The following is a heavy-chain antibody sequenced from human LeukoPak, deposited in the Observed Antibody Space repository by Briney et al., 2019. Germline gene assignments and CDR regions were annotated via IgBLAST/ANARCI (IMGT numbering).Heavy chain of an antibody. D-gene: IGHD3-10*01. Sequence: PGGSLRLSCAASGFTFSSYVISWVRQAPGKGLEWVSTISASGGSTYYADSVKGRFTISRDNSKNTLYLQMNSLRAEDTALYYCAKDRSFGGSGSDGYFDYWGQGTLVTVSS. V-gene: IGHV3-23*01. CDR2: ISASGGST. CDR1: GFTFSSYV. J-gene: IGHJ4*02. CDR3: AKDRSFGGSGSDGYFDY.